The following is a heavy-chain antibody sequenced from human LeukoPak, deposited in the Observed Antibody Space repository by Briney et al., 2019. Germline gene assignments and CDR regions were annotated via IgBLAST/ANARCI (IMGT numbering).Heavy chain of an antibody. D-gene: IGHD5-18*01. CDR3: ARDKNGYSYGYGDF. J-gene: IGHJ4*02. CDR1: GFAFSTNW. Sequence: GGSLSLSCAASGFAFSTNWMHWVRQAPGKGLVWVSRINNDGSSTSYADSVKGRFIVSRDNAKNTLYLQMNSLRAEDTALYYCARDKNGYSYGYGDFWGQGTLVTVSS. V-gene: IGHV3-74*01. CDR2: INNDGSST.